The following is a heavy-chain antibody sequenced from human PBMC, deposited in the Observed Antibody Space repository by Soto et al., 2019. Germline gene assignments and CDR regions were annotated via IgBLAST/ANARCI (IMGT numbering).Heavy chain of an antibody. CDR1: RYTFTRYT. D-gene: IGHD2-15*01. Sequence: QVQLVQSGAEVKKPGASVKVSCKASRYTFTRYTMYWVRQAPGQRLECMGWINDGNDKIKYSQKFKGRVTITSDTSATTAYMELSSLTSEDTAVYYCAIFGGSVSGWGQGTLVTVSS. CDR2: INDGNDKI. J-gene: IGHJ4*02. V-gene: IGHV1-3*01. CDR3: AIFGGSVSG.